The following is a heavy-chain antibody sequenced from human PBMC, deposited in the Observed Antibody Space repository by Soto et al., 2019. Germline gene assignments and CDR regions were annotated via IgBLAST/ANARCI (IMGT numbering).Heavy chain of an antibody. Sequence: QVQLQQWGAGLLKPSETLSLTCAVYGGSFSGYYWSWIRQPPGKGLEWIGEINHSGSTNYNPSLKSRVTISVDTSKNQFSLKLSSVTAADTAVYYCARGRRKLGYCSSTSCPPWFDPWGQGTLVTVS. CDR3: ARGRRKLGYCSSTSCPPWFDP. CDR1: GGSFSGYY. D-gene: IGHD2-2*01. J-gene: IGHJ5*02. V-gene: IGHV4-34*01. CDR2: INHSGST.